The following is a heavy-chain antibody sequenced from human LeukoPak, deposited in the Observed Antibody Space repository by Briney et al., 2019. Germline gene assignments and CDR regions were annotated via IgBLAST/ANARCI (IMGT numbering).Heavy chain of an antibody. CDR2: IYYSGTI. J-gene: IGHJ4*02. Sequence: SETLSLTCIVSGDSITNHYWSLIRRPPGKGLEWIWYIYYSGTINYNPSLKSRVTISLGTSTNQFSLKLKSVTAADTAIYYCAGSGGMSNRGAFFDYWGQGTLVTVSS. CDR1: GDSITNHY. V-gene: IGHV4-59*11. CDR3: AGSGGMSNRGAFFDY. D-gene: IGHD3-10*01.